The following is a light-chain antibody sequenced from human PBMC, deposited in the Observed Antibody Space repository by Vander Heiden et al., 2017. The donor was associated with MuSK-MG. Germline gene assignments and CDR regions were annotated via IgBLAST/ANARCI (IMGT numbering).Light chain of an antibody. CDR3: QQRINWPPGVT. V-gene: IGKV3-11*01. J-gene: IGKJ3*01. CDR1: QSVSSY. Sequence: EIVLTQSPATLSLSPGERATLSCRASQSVSSYLAWYQQKPGQAPRLLIYDASNRATGIPARFSGSGYGTDFTLTISSLEPEDFAVYYCQQRINWPPGVTFGHGTKVDIK. CDR2: DAS.